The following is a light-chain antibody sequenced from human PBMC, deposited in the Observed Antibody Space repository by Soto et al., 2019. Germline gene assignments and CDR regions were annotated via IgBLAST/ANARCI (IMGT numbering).Light chain of an antibody. CDR3: QSWGTGIHVV. Sequence: QLVLTQSPSASASLGASVKLTCTLSSGHSSYAIAWHQQQPEKGPRYLMKLDSDGSHTKADAIPDRFSGSSSGAERYLTISSHHSEDEADYYCQSWGTGIHVVFGGGTQLTVL. J-gene: IGLJ2*01. CDR2: LDSDGSH. CDR1: SGHSSYA. V-gene: IGLV4-69*01.